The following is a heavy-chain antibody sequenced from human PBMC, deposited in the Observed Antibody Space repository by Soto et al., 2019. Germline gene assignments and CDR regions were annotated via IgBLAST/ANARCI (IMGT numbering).Heavy chain of an antibody. J-gene: IGHJ4*02. CDR2: IIPIFGTA. CDR3: ALIAALAAAAPFDY. V-gene: IGHV1-69*13. D-gene: IGHD6-6*01. CDR1: GGTFSSYA. Sequence: SVKVSCKASGGTFSSYAISWVRQAPGQGLEWMGGIIPIFGTANYAQKFQGRVTITADESTSTAYMELSSLRSEDAAVYYCALIAALAAAAPFDYWGQGTLVTVSS.